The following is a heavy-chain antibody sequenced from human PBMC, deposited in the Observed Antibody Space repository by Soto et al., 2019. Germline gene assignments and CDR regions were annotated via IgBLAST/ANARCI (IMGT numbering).Heavy chain of an antibody. D-gene: IGHD2-21*01. CDR3: ARGGLVGPIASPIDI. V-gene: IGHV3-23*01. CDR1: GFTFSSYA. J-gene: IGHJ4*02. CDR2: ISGSGGST. Sequence: EVQLLESGGGLVQPGGSLRLSCAASGFTFSSYAMSWVRQAPGKGLEWVSVISGSGGSTYYADSVKGRFTISRDNSKNTLSLQMNSLRAEDTAVYYCARGGLVGPIASPIDIWGQGTLVTVSS.